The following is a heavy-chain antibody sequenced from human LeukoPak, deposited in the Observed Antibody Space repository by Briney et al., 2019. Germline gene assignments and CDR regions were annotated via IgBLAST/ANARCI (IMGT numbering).Heavy chain of an antibody. Sequence: SETLSLTCTVSGGSISSSSYYWGWIRQPPGKGLEWIGYIYYSGSTNYNPSLKSRVTISVDTSKNQFSLKLSSVTAADTAVYYCARASIAVAQNFDYWGQGTLVTVSS. D-gene: IGHD6-19*01. J-gene: IGHJ4*02. CDR3: ARASIAVAQNFDY. CDR2: IYYSGST. V-gene: IGHV4-61*05. CDR1: GGSISSSSYY.